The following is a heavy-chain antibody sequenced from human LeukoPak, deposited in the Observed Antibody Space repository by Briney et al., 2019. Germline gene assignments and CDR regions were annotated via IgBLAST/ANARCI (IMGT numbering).Heavy chain of an antibody. D-gene: IGHD1-26*01. Sequence: GGSLRLSYAASGFTFSNAWMSWIRQAPGKGLEWVSYISSSGTTIYYADSVKGRFTISRDNAKNSLYLQMNSLRAEDTAVYYCARRRDSGSLQHFDYWGQGTLVTVSS. CDR1: GFTFSNAW. J-gene: IGHJ4*02. CDR3: ARRRDSGSLQHFDY. V-gene: IGHV3-11*01. CDR2: ISSSGTTI.